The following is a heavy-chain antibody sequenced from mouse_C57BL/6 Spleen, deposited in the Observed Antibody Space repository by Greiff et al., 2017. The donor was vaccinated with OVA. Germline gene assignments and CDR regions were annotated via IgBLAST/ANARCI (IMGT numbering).Heavy chain of an antibody. V-gene: IGHV14-3*01. CDR3: ARMDYEAWFAY. J-gene: IGHJ3*01. Sequence: EVQLQQSVAELVRPGASVKLSCTASGFTIKNTYMHWVKQRPEQGLEWIGRIDPANGNTKYAPKFQGKATITADTSSNTAYLQLSSLTSEDTAIYYCARMDYEAWFAYWGQGTLVTVSA. CDR1: GFTIKNTY. D-gene: IGHD2-4*01. CDR2: IDPANGNT.